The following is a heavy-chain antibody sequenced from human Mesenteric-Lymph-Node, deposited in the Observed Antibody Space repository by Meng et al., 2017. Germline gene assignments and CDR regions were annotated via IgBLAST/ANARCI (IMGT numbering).Heavy chain of an antibody. CDR1: VASISSGNYY. D-gene: IGHD1-1*01. V-gene: IGHV4-61*02. Sequence: SETLSLTCTVSVASISSGNYYWTWIRQPAGKGLEWIGRIYTSGSTNYNPSLKSRVTISVDTSKNQFSLKLSSVTAADTAVYYCARKGRGGTTGTTVGNDAFDIWGQGTMVTVSS. J-gene: IGHJ3*02. CDR3: ARKGRGGTTGTTVGNDAFDI. CDR2: IYTSGST.